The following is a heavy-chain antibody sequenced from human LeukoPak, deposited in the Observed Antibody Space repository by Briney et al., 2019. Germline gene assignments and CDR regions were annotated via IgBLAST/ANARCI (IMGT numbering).Heavy chain of an antibody. D-gene: IGHD3-10*01. CDR3: AKGGFGRPFDY. Sequence: GGSLRLSCAASGFTFSSYAMSWVRQAPGKGLEWVSVISGSGGSTYYVDSVQGRFTISRDNSKNTLFLQMDSLRAEDTAVYYCAKGGFGRPFDYWGQGTLVAVSS. CDR1: GFTFSSYA. V-gene: IGHV3-23*01. J-gene: IGHJ4*02. CDR2: ISGSGGST.